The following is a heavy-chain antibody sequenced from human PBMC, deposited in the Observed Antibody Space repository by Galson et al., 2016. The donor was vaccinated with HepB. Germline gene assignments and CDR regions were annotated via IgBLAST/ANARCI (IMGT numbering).Heavy chain of an antibody. D-gene: IGHD1-1*01. CDR1: GFTFSIHD. J-gene: IGHJ6*04. V-gene: IGHV3-13*01. Sequence: SLRLSCAASGFTFSIHDMHWVRQVTGKGLEWVSAIETAGDTYYPDSVKGRFTISRENAKNSLYLPMNDLRAGDTAVYYCARGKALLTMPWNYGLDVWGKGTAVTVSS. CDR3: ARGKALLTMPWNYGLDV. CDR2: IETAGDT.